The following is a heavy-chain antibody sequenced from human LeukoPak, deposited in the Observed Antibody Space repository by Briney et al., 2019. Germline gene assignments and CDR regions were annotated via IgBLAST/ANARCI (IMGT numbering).Heavy chain of an antibody. J-gene: IGHJ6*03. V-gene: IGHV1-69*13. D-gene: IGHD3-10*01. CDR2: IIPIFGTA. CDR3: ARGGSVFYSYYMDV. CDR1: GYTFTNYY. Sequence: GASVKVSCKASGYTFTNYYIHWVRQAPGQGLEWMGGIIPIFGTANYAQKFQGRVTITADESTSTAYMELSSLRSEDTAVYYCARGGSVFYSYYMDVWGKGTTVTISS.